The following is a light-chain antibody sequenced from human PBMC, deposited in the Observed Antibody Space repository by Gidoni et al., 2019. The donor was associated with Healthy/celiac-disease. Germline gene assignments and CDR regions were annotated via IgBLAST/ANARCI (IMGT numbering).Light chain of an antibody. Sequence: LTCRASQSISSYLNWYQQKPGKAPKLLIYAASSLQSGVPSRFSGSGSGTDFTLTISSLQPEDFATYYCQQSYSTPLTFGGGTKVVIK. CDR2: AAS. CDR3: QQSYSTPLT. CDR1: QSISSY. J-gene: IGKJ4*01. V-gene: IGKV1-39*01.